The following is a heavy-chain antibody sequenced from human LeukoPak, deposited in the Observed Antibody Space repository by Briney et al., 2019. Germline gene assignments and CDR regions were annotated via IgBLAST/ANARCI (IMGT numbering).Heavy chain of an antibody. V-gene: IGHV3-49*05. CDR2: IRNKADGGTP. Sequence: KPGRSLRLSCTASGFTFGDYTITWIRQAPGKGLEWVGFIRNKADGGTPEYAASVKGRFTISRDDSKSTAYLQMNSLKTDDTAVYYCTRDPPTRYWGQGTLVSVSS. J-gene: IGHJ4*02. CDR3: TRDPPTRY. D-gene: IGHD1-26*01. CDR1: GFTFGDYT.